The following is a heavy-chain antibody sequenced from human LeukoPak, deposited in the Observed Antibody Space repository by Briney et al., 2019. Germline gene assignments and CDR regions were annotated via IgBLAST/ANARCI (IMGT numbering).Heavy chain of an antibody. D-gene: IGHD3-10*01. Sequence: SETLSLTCTVSGGSISSSSYYWGWIRQPPGKGLEWIGSIYYSGSTYYNPSLKSRVTISVDTSKNQFSLKLSSVSAADTAVYYCARAPWRYYGSGSYYNAFDIWGQGTMVTVSS. CDR3: ARAPWRYYGSGSYYNAFDI. V-gene: IGHV4-39*01. J-gene: IGHJ3*02. CDR2: IYYSGST. CDR1: GGSISSSSYY.